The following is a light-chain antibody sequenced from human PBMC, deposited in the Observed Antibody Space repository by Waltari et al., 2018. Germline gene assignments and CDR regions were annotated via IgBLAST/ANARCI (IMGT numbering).Light chain of an antibody. J-gene: IGLJ3*02. CDR3: AVWDDSLNAQL. V-gene: IGLV1-36*01. CDR2: YDT. CDR1: SSNIGNNV. Sequence: QSVVTQTPSVSEAPGQRVTISCSGGSSNIGNNVVNRYQQFPGKAPKLLIYYDTLLSSGVSDRFSGSRSGTSASLAISGLQSEDEAHYYCAVWDDSLNAQLFGGGTKVTVL.